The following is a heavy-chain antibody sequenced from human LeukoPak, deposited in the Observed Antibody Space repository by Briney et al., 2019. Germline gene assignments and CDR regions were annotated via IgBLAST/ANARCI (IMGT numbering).Heavy chain of an antibody. V-gene: IGHV1-24*01. CDR1: GYTLTELS. CDR3: ATNLIEAAAASFGYY. Sequence: GASVKVSCKVSGYTLTELSMHWVRQAPGKGLEWMGGFDPDDGETNYAQKFQGRVTMTEDTSTDTAYMELSSLRSEDTAVYYCATNLIEAAAASFGYYWGQGTLVTVSS. D-gene: IGHD6-13*01. CDR2: FDPDDGET. J-gene: IGHJ4*02.